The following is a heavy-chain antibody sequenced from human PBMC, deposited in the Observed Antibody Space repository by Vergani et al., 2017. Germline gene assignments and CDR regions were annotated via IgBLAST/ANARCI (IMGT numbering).Heavy chain of an antibody. D-gene: IGHD3-9*01. J-gene: IGHJ6*03. CDR1: GGSISSGDYY. Sequence: QVQLQESGPGLVKPSQTLSLTCTVSGGSISSGDYYWSWIRQPPGKGLEWIGYIYYSGSTYYNPSLKSRVTISVDTSKNQFSLKLSSVTAADTAVYYCARDSPYDILTCYGDYYYYYYMDVWGKGTTVTVSS. V-gene: IGHV4-30-4*01. CDR2: IYYSGST. CDR3: ARDSPYDILTCYGDYYYYYYMDV.